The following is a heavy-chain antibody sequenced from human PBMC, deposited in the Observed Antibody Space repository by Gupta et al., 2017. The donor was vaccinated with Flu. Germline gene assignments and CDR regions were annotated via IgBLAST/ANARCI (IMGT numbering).Heavy chain of an antibody. CDR3: ARNNDYSIDFDY. CDR1: GFTFSSYE. Sequence: EVQLVESGGGLVQPGGSLSLSCAASGFTFSSYEMNWVRQAPGKGLEWVSYISSSGSTIYYADSVKGRFTISRDNAKNSLYLQMNSLRAEDTAVYYCARNNDYSIDFDYWGQGTLVTVSS. V-gene: IGHV3-48*03. CDR2: ISSSGSTI. D-gene: IGHD4-11*01. J-gene: IGHJ4*02.